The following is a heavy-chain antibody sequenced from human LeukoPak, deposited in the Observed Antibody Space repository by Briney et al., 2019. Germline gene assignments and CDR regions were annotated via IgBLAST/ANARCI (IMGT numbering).Heavy chain of an antibody. Sequence: GASVKVSCKASGYTFTSYAMHWVRQAPGQRLEWMGWINAGNGNTKYSQKFQGRVTITRDTSASTAYMELSSLRSEDTAVYYCARVGPTVTTPYCYYGMDVWGQGTTVTVSS. D-gene: IGHD4-11*01. CDR3: ARVGPTVTTPYCYYGMDV. CDR2: INAGNGNT. J-gene: IGHJ6*02. CDR1: GYTFTSYA. V-gene: IGHV1-3*01.